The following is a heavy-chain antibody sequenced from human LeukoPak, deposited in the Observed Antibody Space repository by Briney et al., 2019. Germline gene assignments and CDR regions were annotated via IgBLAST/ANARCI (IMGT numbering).Heavy chain of an antibody. CDR1: GGSISSSSYY. D-gene: IGHD5-18*01. CDR3: ARSDPGYSFDY. V-gene: IGHV4-39*07. Sequence: SETLSLTCTVSGGSISSSSYYWGWIRQPPGKGLEWIGSIYYSGSTYYNPSLKSRVTISVDTSKNQFSLKLSSVTAADTAVYYCARSDPGYSFDYWGQGTLVTVSS. CDR2: IYYSGST. J-gene: IGHJ4*02.